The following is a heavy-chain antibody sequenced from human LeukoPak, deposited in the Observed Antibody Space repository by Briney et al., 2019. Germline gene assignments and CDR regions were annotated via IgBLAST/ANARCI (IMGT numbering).Heavy chain of an antibody. J-gene: IGHJ4*02. Sequence: GASVKVSCKASGGTFSSYAISWVRQAPGQGLEWMGRIIPILGIANYAQKFQGRVTITADKSTSTAYMELSSLRSEDTAVYYCATSLGGSGSYPHLDYWGQGTLVTVSS. CDR3: ATSLGGSGSYPHLDY. D-gene: IGHD1-26*01. CDR1: GGTFSSYA. CDR2: IIPILGIA. V-gene: IGHV1-69*04.